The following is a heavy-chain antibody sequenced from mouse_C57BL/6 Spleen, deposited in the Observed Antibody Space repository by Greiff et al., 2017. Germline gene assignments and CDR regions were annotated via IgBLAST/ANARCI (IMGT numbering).Heavy chain of an antibody. D-gene: IGHD2-3*01. V-gene: IGHV1-53*01. J-gene: IGHJ4*01. CDR1: GYTFTSYW. CDR3: AKGYSLYYAMDY. CDR2: INPSNGGT. Sequence: QVQLQQPGTELVQPGASVQLSCKASGYTFTSYWMHWVKQRPGQGLEWIGNINPSNGGTNYNEKFKSKATLTVDKSSSTAYMQLSSLTSEDSAVYYWAKGYSLYYAMDYWGQGTSVTVAS.